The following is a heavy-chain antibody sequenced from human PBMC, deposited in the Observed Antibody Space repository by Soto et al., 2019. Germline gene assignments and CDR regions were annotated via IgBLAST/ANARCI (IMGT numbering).Heavy chain of an antibody. V-gene: IGHV4-39*01. CDR1: SDSIKNTNYH. CDR3: FGVMAATLDY. D-gene: IGHD2-21*02. J-gene: IGHJ4*01. Sequence: NHSDTVSLTCSVSSDSIKNTNYHWGWIRQPPGKGLEWIGTLYYRGATDYNPSLKTRVTISVDASKNQLSLNLSSVSAADTAVYYCFGVMAATLDYWGQGNLVTVSS. CDR2: LYYRGAT.